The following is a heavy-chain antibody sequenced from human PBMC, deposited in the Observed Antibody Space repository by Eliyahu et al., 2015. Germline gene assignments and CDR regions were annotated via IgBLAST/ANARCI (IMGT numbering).Heavy chain of an antibody. CDR1: GFSFSNVW. Sequence: EEQLAESGGGLIRPGGSLRLSCAASGFSFSNVWMGWVRQAPGKGLEWVGRIRSETDGGTTDYAAPVKGRFSISRDDSKNTLYLQMNSLKPEDTAVYFCTTDLGVLGLYYYNGLDVWGQGTAVTVSS. J-gene: IGHJ6*02. CDR3: TTDLGVLGLYYYNGLDV. V-gene: IGHV3-15*01. D-gene: IGHD3-16*01. CDR2: IRSETDGGTT.